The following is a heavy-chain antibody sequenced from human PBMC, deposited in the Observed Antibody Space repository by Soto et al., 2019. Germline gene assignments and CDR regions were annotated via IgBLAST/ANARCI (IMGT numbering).Heavy chain of an antibody. CDR3: ARTIGNYDSSGRYYYGMDV. CDR1: GGSISSGDYY. V-gene: IGHV4-30-4*01. J-gene: IGHJ6*02. Sequence: PSETLSLTCTVSGGSISSGDYYWSRIRQPPGKGLEWIGYIYYSGSTYYNPSLKSRVTISVDTSKNQFSLKLSSVTAADTAVYYCARTIGNYDSSGRYYYGMDVWGQGTTVTVSS. D-gene: IGHD3-22*01. CDR2: IYYSGST.